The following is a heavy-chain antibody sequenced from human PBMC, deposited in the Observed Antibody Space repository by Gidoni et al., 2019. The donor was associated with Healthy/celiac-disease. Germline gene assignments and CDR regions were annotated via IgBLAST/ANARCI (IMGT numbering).Heavy chain of an antibody. Sequence: QVQLQQWGAGLLKPSATLSLTCAVYGGSFSGYYWSWIRQPPGKGLEWIGEINHSGSTNYKPSLKSRVTISVDTYKNQFSLKLSSVTAADTAVYYCARGLTYYYDSTYSYWGQGNLVTVSS. D-gene: IGHD3-22*01. V-gene: IGHV4-34*01. J-gene: IGHJ4*02. CDR1: GGSFSGYY. CDR2: INHSGST. CDR3: ARGLTYYYDSTYSY.